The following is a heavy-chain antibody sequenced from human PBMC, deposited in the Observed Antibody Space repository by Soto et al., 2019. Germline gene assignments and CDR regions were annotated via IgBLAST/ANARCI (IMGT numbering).Heavy chain of an antibody. Sequence: EVQLLESGGGLVQPGGSLRLSCAASGFTFTGYAMSWVRQAPGKGLEWVSGISGSGGSTYYADSVKGRFTISRENSKNTRYLHVNSLRAEDTAVYYCAKGGATMVRGASLDYWGQGTLVTVSS. J-gene: IGHJ4*02. CDR3: AKGGATMVRGASLDY. D-gene: IGHD3-10*01. CDR1: GFTFTGYA. CDR2: ISGSGGST. V-gene: IGHV3-23*01.